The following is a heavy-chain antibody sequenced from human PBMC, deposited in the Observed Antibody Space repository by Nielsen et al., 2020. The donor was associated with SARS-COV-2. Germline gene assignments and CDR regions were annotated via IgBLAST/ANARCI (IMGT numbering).Heavy chain of an antibody. CDR2: ISWNSGSI. V-gene: IGHV3-9*01. Sequence: SLKISCAASGFTFDDYAMHWVRQAPGKGLEWVSGISWNSGSIGYADSVKGRFTISRDNAKNSLYLQMNSLRAEDTALYYCAKDISGFPPDAFDIWGQGTMVTVSS. CDR1: GFTFDDYA. CDR3: AKDISGFPPDAFDI. J-gene: IGHJ3*02.